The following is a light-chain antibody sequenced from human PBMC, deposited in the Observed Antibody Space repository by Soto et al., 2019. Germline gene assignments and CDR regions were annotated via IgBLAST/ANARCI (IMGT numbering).Light chain of an antibody. V-gene: IGLV2-23*01. Sequence: QSALTQPASVSGSPGQSITISCTGTSSDVGSYNLVSWYQQHPGKAPKLMIYEGSKRPSGVSNRFSGSKSGNTASLTISGLQAEDEAHYYCCSYAGSSTSPYVFGTGTKVTVL. CDR2: EGS. CDR1: SSDVGSYNL. CDR3: CSYAGSSTSPYV. J-gene: IGLJ1*01.